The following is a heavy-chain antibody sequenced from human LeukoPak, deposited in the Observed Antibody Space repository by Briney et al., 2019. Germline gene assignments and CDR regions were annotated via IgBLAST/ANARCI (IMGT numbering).Heavy chain of an antibody. CDR2: IYYSGST. J-gene: IGHJ4*02. V-gene: IGHV4-59*01. D-gene: IGHD3-22*01. CDR1: GGSFSGYY. CDR3: ARLSHYYDSSGYYILYFDY. Sequence: SETLSLTCAVYGGSFSGYYWSWIRQPPGKGLEWIGYIYYSGSTNYNPSLKSRVTISVDTSKNQISLKLSSVTAADTAVYYCARLSHYYDSSGYYILYFDYWGQGTLVTVSS.